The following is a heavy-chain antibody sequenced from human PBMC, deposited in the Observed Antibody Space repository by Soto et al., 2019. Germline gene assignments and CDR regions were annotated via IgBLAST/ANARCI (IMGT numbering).Heavy chain of an antibody. Sequence: EVQLLESGGGLIQPGGSLRLSCAASGFSISSDAMSWVRQAPGKGLEWVSGISGSGANTNYADSVKGRFAISIDNSKNTLYLQMSSLRAEDTAVYYCAKRQSDNFGPFDSWGQGTLVTVSS. V-gene: IGHV3-23*01. CDR1: GFSISSDA. CDR3: AKRQSDNFGPFDS. J-gene: IGHJ4*02. D-gene: IGHD1-20*01. CDR2: ISGSGANT.